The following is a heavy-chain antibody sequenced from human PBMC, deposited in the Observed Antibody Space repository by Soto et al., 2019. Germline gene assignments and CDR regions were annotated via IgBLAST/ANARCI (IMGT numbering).Heavy chain of an antibody. Sequence: GGSLRLSCAASGFNFSSYEMNWVRQAPGRGLEWVSYISGPGNTKYYADSVKGRFTISRDSTKNSLYLHMNSLRADDTAVYYCARDAVPAAIYPGRNWFDSWGQGTLVTVSS. J-gene: IGHJ5*01. V-gene: IGHV3-48*03. CDR1: GFNFSSYE. D-gene: IGHD2-2*02. CDR3: ARDAVPAAIYPGRNWFDS. CDR2: ISGPGNTK.